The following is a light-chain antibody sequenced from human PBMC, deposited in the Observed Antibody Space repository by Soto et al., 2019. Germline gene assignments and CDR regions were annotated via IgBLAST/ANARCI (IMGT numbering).Light chain of an antibody. CDR3: QQYGSHPPRYT. Sequence: EIVLTQSPDTLSLSPGERATLSCRASQSVSNNYLSWYQQKPGQAPRLLIYTASTRATGIPDRFSGSGSGTDFTLTISRLEPEDFAVYYCQQYGSHPPRYTFGQGTKLEIK. J-gene: IGKJ2*01. V-gene: IGKV3-20*01. CDR2: TAS. CDR1: QSVSNNY.